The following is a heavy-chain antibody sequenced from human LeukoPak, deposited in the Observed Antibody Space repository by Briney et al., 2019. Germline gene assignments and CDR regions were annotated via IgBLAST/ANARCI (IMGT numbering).Heavy chain of an antibody. V-gene: IGHV4-30-2*01. J-gene: IGHJ4*02. Sequence: SQTLSLTCAVSGGSISSGGYSWSWIRQPPGKGLEWIGYIYHSGSTYYNPSLKSRVTISVDRSKNQFSLKLSSVTAADTAVYYCARGRHYYGSGSYYPFFDYWGQGTLVTVSS. CDR1: GGSISSGGYS. CDR2: IYHSGST. D-gene: IGHD3-10*01. CDR3: ARGRHYYGSGSYYPFFDY.